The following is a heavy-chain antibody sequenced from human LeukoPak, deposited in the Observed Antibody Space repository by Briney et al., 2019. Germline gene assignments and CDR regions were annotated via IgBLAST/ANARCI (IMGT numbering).Heavy chain of an antibody. J-gene: IGHJ3*02. Sequence: PGGSLRLSCAASGFTFSNAWMSWVRQAPGKGLEWAGRIKSKTDGGTTDYAAPVKGRFTIARDDSKNTLYLQMNSLKTEDTAVYYCTTDGFYYDILTGYTDDAFDIWGQGTMVTVSS. V-gene: IGHV3-15*01. CDR1: GFTFSNAW. CDR3: TTDGFYYDILTGYTDDAFDI. D-gene: IGHD3-9*01. CDR2: IKSKTDGGTT.